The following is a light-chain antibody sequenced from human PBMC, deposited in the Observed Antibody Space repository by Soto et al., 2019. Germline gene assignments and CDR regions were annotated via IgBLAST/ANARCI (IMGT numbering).Light chain of an antibody. Sequence: QSALTQPPSASGTPGQRVTISCSGSSSNIGNNYVCWYHQLPGTAPKLLIYRNNQRPSGVPDRFSGSKSGTSASLAISGLRSEDEADYYCAAWDDSLSGQWVFGGGTKVTVL. CDR1: SSNIGNNY. CDR3: AAWDDSLSGQWV. V-gene: IGLV1-47*01. J-gene: IGLJ3*02. CDR2: RNN.